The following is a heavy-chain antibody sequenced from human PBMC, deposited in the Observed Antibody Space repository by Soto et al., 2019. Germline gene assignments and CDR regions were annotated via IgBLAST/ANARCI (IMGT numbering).Heavy chain of an antibody. Sequence: WKESRDGYASCYRRWARQSNRQRLEWMGWINPNNGGTNYTQKVKGWVIMTRDKSISTAYMELSRLRSDDTAVYYCATIRDPQAEEGAFDIWGQGTMVTVSS. CDR1: RDGYASCY. V-gene: IGHV1-2*04. J-gene: IGHJ3*02. CDR2: INPNNGGT. D-gene: IGHD3-3*01. CDR3: ATIRDPQAEEGAFDI.